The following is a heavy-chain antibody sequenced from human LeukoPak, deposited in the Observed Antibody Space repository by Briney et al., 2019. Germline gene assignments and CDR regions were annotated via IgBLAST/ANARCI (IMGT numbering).Heavy chain of an antibody. Sequence: PGRSLRLSCAASGFTFSSYGMHWVRQAPGKGLERVAFISYDGSNKYYADSVKGRFTISRDNSKNTLYLQMNSLRAEDTAVYYCARGGYSYGYDAFDIWGQGTMVTVSS. V-gene: IGHV3-30*03. J-gene: IGHJ3*02. CDR3: ARGGYSYGYDAFDI. CDR1: GFTFSSYG. D-gene: IGHD5-18*01. CDR2: ISYDGSNK.